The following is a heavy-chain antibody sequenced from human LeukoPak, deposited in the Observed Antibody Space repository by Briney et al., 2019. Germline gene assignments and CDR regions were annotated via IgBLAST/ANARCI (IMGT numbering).Heavy chain of an antibody. Sequence: GGSLRLSCAASGFTFSSYSMNWVRQAPGKGLEWVSSISSSSSYIYYADSVKGRFTISRHNAKNSLYLQMNSLRAEDTAVYYCARSIAVARFDYWGQGTLVTVSS. CDR2: ISSSSSYI. D-gene: IGHD6-19*01. CDR3: ARSIAVARFDY. CDR1: GFTFSSYS. J-gene: IGHJ4*02. V-gene: IGHV3-21*01.